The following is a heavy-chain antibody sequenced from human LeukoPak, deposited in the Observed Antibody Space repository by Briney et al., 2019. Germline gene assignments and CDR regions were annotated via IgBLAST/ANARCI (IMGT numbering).Heavy chain of an antibody. CDR2: IFSDGIRK. D-gene: IGHD2-15*01. V-gene: IGHV3-30*12. Sequence: GGSLRLSCATSGFTFSTYGMEWVRQAPGKGLEWVAIIFSDGIRKYYADSVKGRFTISRDNAKNSVYLLMNSLRAEDTAVYYCARRGTTYCTVDSCHPNWFDPWGQGTLVTVSS. CDR3: ARRGTTYCTVDSCHPNWFDP. J-gene: IGHJ5*02. CDR1: GFTFSTYG.